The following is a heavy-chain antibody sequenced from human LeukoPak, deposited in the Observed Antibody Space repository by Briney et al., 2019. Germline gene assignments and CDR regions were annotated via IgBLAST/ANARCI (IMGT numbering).Heavy chain of an antibody. J-gene: IGHJ6*02. CDR3: AKHLTYYGMDV. Sequence: GGSLRLSCAASGFTFSSYAMHWVRQAPGKGLEWVAVISYDGSNKYYADSVKGRFTISRDNSKNTLYLQMNSLRAEDTAVYYCAKHLTYYGMDVWGQGTLVTVSS. CDR2: ISYDGSNK. V-gene: IGHV3-30-3*01. CDR1: GFTFSSYA.